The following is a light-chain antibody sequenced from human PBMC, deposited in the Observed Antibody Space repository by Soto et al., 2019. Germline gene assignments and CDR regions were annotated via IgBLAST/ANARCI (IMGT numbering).Light chain of an antibody. CDR2: GAS. V-gene: IGKV3-20*01. CDR1: QSVSSN. CDR3: QQYASSPLT. J-gene: IGKJ1*01. Sequence: EIVMTQSPATLSVSPGERATLYCRASQSVSSNLAWYQQKPGQAPRLVIYGASSRAPGIPDRFSARGSGTDFTLTISRLEPEDFAVYYCQQYASSPLTFGQGTKVDIK.